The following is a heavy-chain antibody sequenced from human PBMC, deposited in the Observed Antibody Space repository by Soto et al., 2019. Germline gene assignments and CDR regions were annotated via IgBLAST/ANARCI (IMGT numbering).Heavy chain of an antibody. Sequence: ASVKVSCKASGYTFTSCGISWVRQAPGQGLEWMGWISAYNGNTNYAQKLQGRVTMTTDTATRTANMGLRSLRSDYAAVYYCARVVVVPAARLHTIYGMDVWGQGTTVTVSS. CDR2: ISAYNGNT. J-gene: IGHJ6*02. V-gene: IGHV1-18*01. CDR3: ARVVVVPAARLHTIYGMDV. D-gene: IGHD2-2*01. CDR1: GYTFTSCG.